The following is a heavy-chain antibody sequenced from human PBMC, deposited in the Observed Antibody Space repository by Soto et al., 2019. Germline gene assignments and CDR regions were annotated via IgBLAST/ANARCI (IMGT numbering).Heavy chain of an antibody. Sequence: ASVKVSCKASGYTFTSYAMHWVRQAPGQRLEWMGWINAGNGNTKYSQKFQGRVTITRDTSASTAYMELSSLRSEDTAVYYCPSEQRHYGSSTSCYDSDAFDSWGQGTMITISS. V-gene: IGHV1-3*01. CDR2: INAGNGNT. CDR3: PSEQRHYGSSTSCYDSDAFDS. D-gene: IGHD2-2*01. CDR1: GYTFTSYA. J-gene: IGHJ3*02.